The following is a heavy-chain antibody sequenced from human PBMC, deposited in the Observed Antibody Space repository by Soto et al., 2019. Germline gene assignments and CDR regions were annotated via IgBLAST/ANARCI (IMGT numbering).Heavy chain of an antibody. CDR2: IYYSGST. CDR1: GGSISSSSYS. CDR3: ARGYDILTGPLDY. V-gene: IGHV4-39*01. D-gene: IGHD3-9*01. J-gene: IGHJ4*02. Sequence: SETLSLTCSVSGGSISSSSYSWGWIRQPPGKGLEWIGTIYYSGSTYYNPSLKSRVTISVDTSKSQFSLNLNSVTAADTAVYYCARGYDILTGPLDYWGPGTLVTVSS.